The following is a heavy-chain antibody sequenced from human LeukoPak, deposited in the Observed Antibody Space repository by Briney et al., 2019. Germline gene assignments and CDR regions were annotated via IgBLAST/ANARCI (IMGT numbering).Heavy chain of an antibody. CDR3: ANTYALGNYYKGGFDP. CDR1: GYIFTDYY. Sequence: ASVKVSCKTSGYIFTDYYIHWVRQAPGQGLEWVGWINPNSGGTNYAQNFQGRVTMTRDTSIRTVYMELSRLRSDDTAVYYCANTYALGNYYKGGFDPWGQGTLVTVSS. CDR2: INPNSGGT. V-gene: IGHV1-2*02. J-gene: IGHJ5*02. D-gene: IGHD3-10*01.